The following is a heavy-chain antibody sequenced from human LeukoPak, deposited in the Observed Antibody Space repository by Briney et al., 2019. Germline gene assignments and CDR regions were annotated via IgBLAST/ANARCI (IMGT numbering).Heavy chain of an antibody. CDR2: ISYDGSDD. CDR3: SKGRGDYDDFRLGY. D-gene: IGHD4-17*01. J-gene: IGHJ4*02. V-gene: IGHV3-30*02. Sequence: GGPLRLSCAASVFTFSTYGFHWVRQAPGKGLEWVAFISYDGSDDYYAASVKGRFTISRDNSKNTLYLQMNSLRPEDTAVYYCSKGRGDYDDFRLGYWGQGTLVTVSS. CDR1: VFTFSTYG.